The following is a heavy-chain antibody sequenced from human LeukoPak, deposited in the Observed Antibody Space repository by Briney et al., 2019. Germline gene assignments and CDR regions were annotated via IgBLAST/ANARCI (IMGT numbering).Heavy chain of an antibody. J-gene: IGHJ1*01. CDR1: GYTFTGYY. V-gene: IGHV1-2*04. CDR3: ARDRGGYDSSAHERYFQH. CDR2: INPNSGGT. Sequence: GASVKVSCKASGYTFTGYYMHWVRQAPGQGLEWMGWINPNSGGTNYAQKFQGWVTMTRDTSISTAYMELSRLRSDDTAVYYCARDRGGYDSSAHERYFQHWGQGTLVTVSS. D-gene: IGHD3-22*01.